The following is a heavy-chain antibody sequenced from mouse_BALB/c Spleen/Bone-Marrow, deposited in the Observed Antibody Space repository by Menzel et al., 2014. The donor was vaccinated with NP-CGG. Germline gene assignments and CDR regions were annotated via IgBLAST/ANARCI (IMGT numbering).Heavy chain of an antibody. CDR1: GFTFSDFY. J-gene: IGHJ3*01. D-gene: IGHD2-10*02. CDR3: ARDVGYGNYFVY. V-gene: IGHV7-1*02. CDR2: SRNKAKHYTT. Sequence: EVKLLESGAGLVQPGDSLRLSCATSGFTFSDFYMEWVRQPPGKRLEWIAASRNKAKHYTTEYSASVKGRYIVSRDTPQSILYLQMNALRAEDTAIYYCARDVGYGNYFVYWGQGTLVTVSA.